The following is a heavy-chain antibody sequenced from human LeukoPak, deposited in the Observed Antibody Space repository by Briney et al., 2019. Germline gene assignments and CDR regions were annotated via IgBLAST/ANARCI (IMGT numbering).Heavy chain of an antibody. CDR1: GYTFTIYA. CDR2: INAGNGNT. CDR3: ARAYYDSGSYNQNWIDP. Sequence: ASVKVSCKASGYTFTIYAMHWVRQAPGQRLEWMGWINAGNGNTKFSQKFQGRVTINRDTSASTVYMELSSLRSEDTAVYYCARAYYDSGSYNQNWIDPWGQGTLVTVSS. V-gene: IGHV1-3*01. D-gene: IGHD3-10*01. J-gene: IGHJ5*02.